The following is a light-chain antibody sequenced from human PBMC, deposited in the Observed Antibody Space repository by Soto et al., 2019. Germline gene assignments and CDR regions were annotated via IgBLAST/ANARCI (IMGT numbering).Light chain of an antibody. J-gene: IGKJ1*01. Sequence: DIQMTQSPSTLSASIGDSVTISCRASQSISRWMAWYQQKPGKAPKLLIYDASILESGVPSRFSGSGSGTDFSLAISSLHPDDFATYYCQHYGTHYPTFGQGTRVEIK. CDR2: DAS. CDR3: QHYGTHYPT. V-gene: IGKV1-5*01. CDR1: QSISRW.